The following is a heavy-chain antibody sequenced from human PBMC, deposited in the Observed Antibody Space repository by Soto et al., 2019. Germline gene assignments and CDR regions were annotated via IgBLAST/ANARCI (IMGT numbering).Heavy chain of an antibody. D-gene: IGHD6-19*01. CDR2: IIPIFGTA. Sequence: SVKVSCKASGGTFSSYAISWVRQAPGQGLEWMGGIIPIFGTANYAEKFQGRVTITADESTSTAYMELISLRSEDTAVYYCARSIAVAGTIWVGRRDYYGMDVWGQGTTVTVSS. J-gene: IGHJ6*02. CDR1: GGTFSSYA. V-gene: IGHV1-69*13. CDR3: ARSIAVAGTIWVGRRDYYGMDV.